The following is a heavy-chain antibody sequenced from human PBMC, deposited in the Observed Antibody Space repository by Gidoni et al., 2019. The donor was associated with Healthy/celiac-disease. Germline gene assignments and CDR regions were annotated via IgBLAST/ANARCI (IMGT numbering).Heavy chain of an antibody. Sequence: QVQLVESGGGLVKPGGSLRLSCAASGFTFSDYYMSWIRQAPGKGLEWVSYISSSSSYTNYADSVKGRFTISRDNAKNSLYLQMNSLRAEDTAVYYCARDAHDYGDYPGTKMGMDVWGKGTTVTVSS. CDR1: GFTFSDYY. CDR2: ISSSSSYT. J-gene: IGHJ6*04. D-gene: IGHD4-17*01. CDR3: ARDAHDYGDYPGTKMGMDV. V-gene: IGHV3-11*05.